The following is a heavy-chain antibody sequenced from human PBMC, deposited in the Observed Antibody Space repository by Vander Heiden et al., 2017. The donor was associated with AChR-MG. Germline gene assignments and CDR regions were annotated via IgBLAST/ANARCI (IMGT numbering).Heavy chain of an antibody. CDR1: GSPFSSYW. D-gene: IGHD1-26*01. V-gene: IGHV3-7*01. Sequence: EVQLVESGGGLVQPGGSLRLSCAASGSPFSSYWMNWVRQAPGKGLEWVANIKEDGSEKYYVDSVKGRFTISRDNAKNSLYLQMNSLRGEDTAVYYCARTNSGSYYGDAFDIWGQGTMVTVSS. J-gene: IGHJ3*02. CDR2: IKEDGSEK. CDR3: ARTNSGSYYGDAFDI.